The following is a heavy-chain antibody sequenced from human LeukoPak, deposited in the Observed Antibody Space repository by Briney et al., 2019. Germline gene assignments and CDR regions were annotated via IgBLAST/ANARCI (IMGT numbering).Heavy chain of an antibody. CDR1: GYSISSGYY. CDR2: IYHSGST. V-gene: IGHV4-38-2*02. J-gene: IGHJ3*01. Sequence: TSETLSLTCTVSGYSISSGYYWGWIRQPPGKGLEWIGSIYHSGSTYYNPSLKSRVTISVDTSKNQFSLKLSSVTAADTAVYYCARDRRGIAGGIDWGQGTMVTVSS. CDR3: ARDRRGIAGGID. D-gene: IGHD6-13*01.